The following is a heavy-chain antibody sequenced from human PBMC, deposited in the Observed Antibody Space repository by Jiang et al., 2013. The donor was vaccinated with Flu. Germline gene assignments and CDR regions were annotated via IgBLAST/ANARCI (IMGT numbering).Heavy chain of an antibody. J-gene: IGHJ4*02. D-gene: IGHD4-17*01. CDR2: IYYSGST. V-gene: IGHV4-59*01. CDR1: GGSISSYY. CDR3: GAWAVTNGFDY. Sequence: GSGLVKPSETLSLTCTVSGGSISSYYWSWIRQPPGKGLEWIGYIYYSGSTNYNPSLKSRVTISVDTSKNQFSLKLSSVTAADTAVYYCGAWAVTNGFDYWGQGTLVTVSS.